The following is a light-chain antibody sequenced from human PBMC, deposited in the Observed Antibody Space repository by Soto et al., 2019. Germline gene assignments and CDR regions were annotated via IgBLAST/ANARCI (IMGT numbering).Light chain of an antibody. J-gene: IGLJ3*02. Sequence: YELTQPLSVSVALGQTARVTCGGNNIGSKNVHWYQQKPGQAPVLVIYRDTYRPSGIPERFSGSNSGNTATLTISRAQGGDEADYYCHMWDSSTVVFGGGTKLTVL. CDR2: RDT. CDR1: NIGSKN. V-gene: IGLV3-9*01. CDR3: HMWDSSTVV.